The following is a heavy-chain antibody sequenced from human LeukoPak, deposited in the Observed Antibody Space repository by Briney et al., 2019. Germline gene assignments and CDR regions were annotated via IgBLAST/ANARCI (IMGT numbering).Heavy chain of an antibody. Sequence: SVKVSCKASGGTFSSYAISWVRQAPGQGLEWMGRIIPILGIANYAQKFQGRVTITADKSTSTAYMELSSLRSEDTAVYYCASSIGDCGGDCYSHYYYYYGMDVWGQGTMVTVSS. J-gene: IGHJ6*02. CDR3: ASSIGDCGGDCYSHYYYYYGMDV. CDR1: GGTFSSYA. D-gene: IGHD2-21*02. V-gene: IGHV1-69*04. CDR2: IIPILGIA.